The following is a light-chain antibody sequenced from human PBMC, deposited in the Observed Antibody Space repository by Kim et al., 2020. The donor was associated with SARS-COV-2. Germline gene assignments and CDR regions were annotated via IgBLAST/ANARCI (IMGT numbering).Light chain of an antibody. CDR1: SGDVGEYNY. CDR2: EVS. J-gene: IGLJ3*02. Sequence: QSALTQPPSASGSPGQSVTISCTGTSGDVGEYNYVSWYQQHPGEAPKLVIYEVSKRPSGVPDRFSGSRSGNTASLTVSGLQSADEADYYCSSYAGNSKVLFGGGTQLTVL. CDR3: SSYAGNSKVL. V-gene: IGLV2-8*01.